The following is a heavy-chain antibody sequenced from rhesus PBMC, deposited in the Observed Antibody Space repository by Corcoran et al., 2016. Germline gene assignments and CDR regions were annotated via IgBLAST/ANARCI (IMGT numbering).Heavy chain of an antibody. CDR1: GGSVSSNY. J-gene: IGHJ5-2*02. CDR2: ISGSGGGA. Sequence: QLQLQEPGPGLVKPSETLSLTCAVSGGSVSSNYWSWIRLSPGRGLEWIGRISGSGGGADYNPSLKSRVTLSTETSKNQFSLRLTSVTAADTALYFCATLVGVPGSLDVWGRGVLVTVSS. D-gene: IGHD2-39*01. CDR3: ATLVGVPGSLDV. V-gene: IGHV4-173*01.